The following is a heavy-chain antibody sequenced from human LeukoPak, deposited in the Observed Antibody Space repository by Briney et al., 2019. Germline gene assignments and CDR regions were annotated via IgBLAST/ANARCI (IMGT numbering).Heavy chain of an antibody. J-gene: IGHJ6*02. D-gene: IGHD1-26*01. Sequence: ASVKVSCKVSGYTFTGYYMHWVRQAPGQGLEWMGWINPNSGGTNYAQKFQGRVTMTRDTSISTAYMELSRLRSDDTAVYYCARDLRIVGATYYYYGMDVWGQGTTVTVSS. CDR3: ARDLRIVGATYYYYGMDV. V-gene: IGHV1-2*02. CDR2: INPNSGGT. CDR1: GYTFTGYY.